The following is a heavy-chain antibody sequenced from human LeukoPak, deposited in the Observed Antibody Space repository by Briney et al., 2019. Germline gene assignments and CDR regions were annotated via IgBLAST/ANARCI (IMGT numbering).Heavy chain of an antibody. CDR2: ISSSSSTI. J-gene: IGHJ4*02. D-gene: IGHD3-3*01. Sequence: PGGSLRLSCAASGFTSSSYSMNWVRQAPGKGLEWVSYISSSSSTIYYADSVKGRFTISRDNAKNSLYLQMNSLRAEDTAVYYCARDSTYYDFWSGYLYWGQGTLVTVSS. V-gene: IGHV3-48*04. CDR3: ARDSTYYDFWSGYLY. CDR1: GFTSSSYS.